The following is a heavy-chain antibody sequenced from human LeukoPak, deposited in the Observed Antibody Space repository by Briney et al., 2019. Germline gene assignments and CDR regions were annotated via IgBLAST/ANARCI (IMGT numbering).Heavy chain of an antibody. Sequence: ASVKVSCKASGGTFSSYAISWVRQVPGRGLEWMGGIIPIFGTANYAQKFQGRVTITTDESTSTAYMELSSLRSEDTAVYYCARSIAAAGTGPYNWFDPWGQGTLVTVSS. J-gene: IGHJ5*02. V-gene: IGHV1-69*05. CDR1: GGTFSSYA. D-gene: IGHD6-13*01. CDR2: IIPIFGTA. CDR3: ARSIAAAGTGPYNWFDP.